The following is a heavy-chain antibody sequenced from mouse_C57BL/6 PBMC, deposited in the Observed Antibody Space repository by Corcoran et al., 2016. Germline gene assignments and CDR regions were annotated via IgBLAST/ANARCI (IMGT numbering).Heavy chain of an antibody. CDR2: IYPGDGDT. D-gene: IGHD1-1*01. Sequence: QVQLQQSGAELVKPGASVKISCKASGYAFSSYWMNWVKPRPGKGLEWIGQIYPGDGDTNYNGKFKGKATLTADKSSSTAYMQLSSLTSEDSAVYFCARGGYYYGSSYAMDYWGQGTSVTVSS. CDR1: GYAFSSYW. V-gene: IGHV1-80*01. CDR3: ARGGYYYGSSYAMDY. J-gene: IGHJ4*01.